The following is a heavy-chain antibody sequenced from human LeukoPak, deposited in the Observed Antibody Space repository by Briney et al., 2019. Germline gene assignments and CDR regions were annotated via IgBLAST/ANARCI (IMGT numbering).Heavy chain of an antibody. CDR2: IYYSGST. Sequence: SETLSLTCTGSGGSISSYYWGWVRQPPGKGLEWIGYIYYSGSTNYNPSLKSRVTISVDTSKNQFSLKLSSVTAADTAVYYCARGGGYVLWGQGTLVTVSS. D-gene: IGHD5-12*01. CDR1: GGSISSYY. J-gene: IGHJ4*02. V-gene: IGHV4-59*01. CDR3: ARGGGYVL.